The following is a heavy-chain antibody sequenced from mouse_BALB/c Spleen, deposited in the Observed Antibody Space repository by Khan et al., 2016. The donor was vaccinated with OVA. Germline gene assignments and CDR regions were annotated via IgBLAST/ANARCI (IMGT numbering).Heavy chain of an antibody. J-gene: IGHJ3*01. D-gene: IGHD2-14*01. CDR1: GYTFTDYI. V-gene: IGHV1-77*01. CDR2: IFPGSDTP. Sequence: QVQLQQSGPELVKPGASLKVSCKASGYTFTDYIIGWVKRSTRQGLEWIGDIFPGSDTPYYNEKFKDKATLTADKSSNTAYMQLSSLTSEDSAVYVCARGGYSVFAYWGQGTLVTVSA. CDR3: ARGGYSVFAY.